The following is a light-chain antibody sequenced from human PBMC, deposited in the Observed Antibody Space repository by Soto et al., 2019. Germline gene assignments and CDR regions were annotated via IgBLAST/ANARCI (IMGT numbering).Light chain of an antibody. V-gene: IGKV3-15*01. CDR1: RSVDTD. CDR3: HQYYNRPPWT. J-gene: IGKJ1*01. CDR2: ATS. Sequence: TQSPATLSVSPGERATLSCRASRSVDTDLAWYQQKPGQAPRLLVFATSARATGVPDRFRGSRSGTDFTLTISSLQPEDSATYYCHQYYNRPPWTFGQGTKVDIK.